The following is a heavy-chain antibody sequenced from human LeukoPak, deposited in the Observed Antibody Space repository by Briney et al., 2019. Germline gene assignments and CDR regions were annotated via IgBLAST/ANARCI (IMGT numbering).Heavy chain of an antibody. Sequence: GGSLRLSCAASGFTFSDYYMSWIRQAPGKGLEWVSYISSSGSTIYYADSVKGRFTISRDNSKNTLYLQMNSLRAEDTAVYYCAKDSGMLYSGDFDYWGQGTLVTVSS. CDR2: ISSSGSTI. D-gene: IGHD2-8*01. V-gene: IGHV3-11*01. CDR1: GFTFSDYY. CDR3: AKDSGMLYSGDFDY. J-gene: IGHJ4*02.